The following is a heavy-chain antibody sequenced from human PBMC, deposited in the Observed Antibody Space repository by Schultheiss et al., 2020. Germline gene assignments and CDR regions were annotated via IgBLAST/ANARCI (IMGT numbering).Heavy chain of an antibody. CDR3: ARVLGSAFDY. CDR2: IYTSGST. V-gene: IGHV4-39*07. CDR1: GGSISSSSYY. Sequence: SATLSLTCTVSGGSISSSSYYWGWIRQPPGKGLEWIGSIYTSGSTNYNPSLKSRVTISVDTSKNQFSLKLSSVTAADTAVYYCARVLGSAFDYWGQGTLVTVSS. D-gene: IGHD7-27*01. J-gene: IGHJ4*02.